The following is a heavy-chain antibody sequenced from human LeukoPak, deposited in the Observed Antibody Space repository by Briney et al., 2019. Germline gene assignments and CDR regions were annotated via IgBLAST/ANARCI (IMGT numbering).Heavy chain of an antibody. V-gene: IGHV1-8*01. CDR1: GHTFTSYD. CDR2: MNPNSGNT. CDR3: AGPNYYDSSGYRQYFQH. Sequence: AASVKVSCKASGHTFTSYDINWVRQATGQGLEWMGWMNPNSGNTGYAQKFQGRVTMTRNTSISTAYMELSSLRSEDTAVYYCAGPNYYDSSGYRQYFQHWGQGTLVTVSS. D-gene: IGHD3-22*01. J-gene: IGHJ1*01.